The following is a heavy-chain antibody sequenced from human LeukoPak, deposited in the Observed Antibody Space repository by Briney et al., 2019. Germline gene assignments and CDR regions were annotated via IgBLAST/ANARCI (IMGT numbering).Heavy chain of an antibody. CDR1: GFTFSSYW. V-gene: IGHV3-48*04. Sequence: QSGGSLRLSCAASGFTFSSYWMSWVRQAPGKGLEWVSYISSSGSTIYYADSVKGRFTISRDNAKNSLYLQMNSLRAEDTAVYYCARAGYYDSSGYVVDYWGQGTLVTVSS. J-gene: IGHJ4*02. D-gene: IGHD3-22*01. CDR3: ARAGYYDSSGYVVDY. CDR2: ISSSGSTI.